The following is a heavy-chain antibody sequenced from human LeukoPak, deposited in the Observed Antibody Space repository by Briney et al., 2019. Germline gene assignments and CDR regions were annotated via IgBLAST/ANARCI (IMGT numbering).Heavy chain of an antibody. J-gene: IGHJ5*02. CDR2: ISAYNGNT. D-gene: IGHD3-22*01. CDR1: GYTFTSYG. V-gene: IGHV1-18*01. CDR3: ARIPFPYDSPPPRFDP. Sequence: GGSVKVSCKASGYTFTSYGISWVRQAPGQGLEWMGWISAYNGNTNYAQKLQGRVTMTTDTSTSTAYMELRSLRSDDTAVYYCARIPFPYDSPPPRFDPWGQGTLVTVSS.